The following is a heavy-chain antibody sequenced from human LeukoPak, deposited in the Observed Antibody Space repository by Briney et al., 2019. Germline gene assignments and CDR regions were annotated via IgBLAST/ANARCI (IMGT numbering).Heavy chain of an antibody. V-gene: IGHV3-23*01. CDR3: AMPDAFYSGGYYPWPDY. CDR2: ISGSGGIT. J-gene: IGHJ4*02. Sequence: PGGSLRLSCAASGFTFRSYAMSWVRQAPGKGLEWVSAISGSGGITYYADSVKGRFTISRDNSKNTLYLQMNSLRAEDTAVYYCAMPDAFYSGGYYPWPDYWGQGTLVTVSS. D-gene: IGHD1-26*01. CDR1: GFTFRSYA.